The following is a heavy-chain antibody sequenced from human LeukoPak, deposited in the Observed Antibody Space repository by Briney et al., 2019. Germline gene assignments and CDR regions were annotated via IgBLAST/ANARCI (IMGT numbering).Heavy chain of an antibody. Sequence: VSVKVSCKASGYTFTSYGVSWVRQAPGQGLEWMGWISTYNGNTNYAQKLQGRVTMTTDTSTSTAYMELRSLRSDDTAVYYCARGPSAIPHDYWGQGTLVTVSS. D-gene: IGHD6-25*01. CDR1: GYTFTSYG. J-gene: IGHJ4*02. CDR2: ISTYNGNT. V-gene: IGHV1-18*04. CDR3: ARGPSAIPHDY.